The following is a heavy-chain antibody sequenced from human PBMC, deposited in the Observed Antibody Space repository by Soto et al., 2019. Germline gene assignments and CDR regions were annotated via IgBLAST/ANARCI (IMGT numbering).Heavy chain of an antibody. J-gene: IGHJ4*02. Sequence: SETPSLTCTVSGGSISSSTYNYWAWIRQPPGKGLEWIGSIYYSGSTYYNPSLKSRVTMSVDTSKNQFSLKLSSVTAADTAVYYCANLVDWNDPPFDYWGQGTLVTVSS. CDR1: GGSISSSTYNY. CDR2: IYYSGST. D-gene: IGHD1-1*01. CDR3: ANLVDWNDPPFDY. V-gene: IGHV4-39*05.